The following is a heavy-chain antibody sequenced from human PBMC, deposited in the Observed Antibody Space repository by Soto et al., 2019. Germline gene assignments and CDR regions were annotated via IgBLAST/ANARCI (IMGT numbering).Heavy chain of an antibody. D-gene: IGHD1-26*01. CDR3: TTRIVGVQIDY. CDR1: GFTFSNAW. J-gene: IGHJ4*02. Sequence: EVQLVESGGGLVKPGGSLRLSCAASGFTFSNAWMSWVRQAPGKGLEWVGRIKSKTDGGTTDYAAPVKGRFTISRDDSKNTLHLKMNSLKTEDTAVYYCTTRIVGVQIDYWGQGTLVTVSS. CDR2: IKSKTDGGTT. V-gene: IGHV3-15*01.